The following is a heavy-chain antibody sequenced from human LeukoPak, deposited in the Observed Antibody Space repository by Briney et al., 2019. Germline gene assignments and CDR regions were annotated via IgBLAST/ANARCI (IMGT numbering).Heavy chain of an antibody. Sequence: GGSLRLSCAASGFTFNIFSMNWVRQAPGKGLEWVSFISSSSGYTYYTDSVKGRFTISRDNAKSSLFLQMNSLRADDTAVYYCARDLGGYDGDYFDYWGQGILVTVSS. V-gene: IGHV3-21*01. D-gene: IGHD5-12*01. CDR2: ISSSSGYT. CDR1: GFTFNIFS. J-gene: IGHJ4*02. CDR3: ARDLGGYDGDYFDY.